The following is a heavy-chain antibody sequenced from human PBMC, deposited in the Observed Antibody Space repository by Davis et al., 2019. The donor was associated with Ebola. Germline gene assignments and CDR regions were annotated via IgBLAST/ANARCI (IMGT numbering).Heavy chain of an antibody. Sequence: MPSETLSLTCAVYGGSFSDFFWSWIRQPPGKGLEWIGAVSHDGGYPNYNPSLQSRVTLSVDSSKSQFSLKVKSVASADTAVYYCARTTKTNVEDSGLGYNYFDSWGRGALVSVSS. V-gene: IGHV4-34*01. J-gene: IGHJ5*01. CDR2: VSHDGGYP. CDR1: GGSFSDFF. D-gene: IGHD4-17*01. CDR3: ARTTKTNVEDSGLGYNYFDS.